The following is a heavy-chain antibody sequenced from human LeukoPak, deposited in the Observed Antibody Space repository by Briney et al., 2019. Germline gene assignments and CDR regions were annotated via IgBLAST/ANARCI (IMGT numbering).Heavy chain of an antibody. CDR2: IRNDGSKN. Sequence: PGRSLRLSCAGSGFTFSSYAVHWVRQAPGKGLEWVAFIRNDGSKNYYADSVRGRFTISRDNSENTLSLQMNSLRPEDTAIYYCAKATLRFLECYYMDVWGKGTTVTVSS. D-gene: IGHD3-3*01. J-gene: IGHJ6*03. CDR1: GFTFSSYA. V-gene: IGHV3-30*02. CDR3: AKATLRFLECYYMDV.